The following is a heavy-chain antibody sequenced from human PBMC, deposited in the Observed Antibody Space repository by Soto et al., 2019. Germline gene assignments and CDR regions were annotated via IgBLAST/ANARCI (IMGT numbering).Heavy chain of an antibody. CDR1: GFTFSSYA. CDR2: ISGSGGST. Sequence: PGGSLRLSCAASGFTFSSYAMSWVRQAPGKGLEWVSAISGSGGSTYYADSVKGRFTISRDNSKNTLYLQMNSLRAEDTAVYYCAKDNREGSGWYNCFDPWGQGTLVTVSS. J-gene: IGHJ5*02. CDR3: AKDNREGSGWYNCFDP. D-gene: IGHD6-19*01. V-gene: IGHV3-23*01.